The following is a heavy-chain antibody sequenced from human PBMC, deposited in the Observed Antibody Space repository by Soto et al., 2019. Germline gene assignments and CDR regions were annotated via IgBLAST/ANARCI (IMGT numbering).Heavy chain of an antibody. CDR3: AVGYYGSGSYLYYYYYMDV. CDR1: GGSISSYY. Sequence: PSETLSLTCTVSGGSISSYYSSWIRQPPGKGLEWIGYIYYSGSTNYNPSLKSRVTISVDTSKNQFSLKLSSVTAADTAVYYCAVGYYGSGSYLYYYYYMDVWGKGTTVTVSS. J-gene: IGHJ6*03. V-gene: IGHV4-59*08. D-gene: IGHD3-10*01. CDR2: IYYSGST.